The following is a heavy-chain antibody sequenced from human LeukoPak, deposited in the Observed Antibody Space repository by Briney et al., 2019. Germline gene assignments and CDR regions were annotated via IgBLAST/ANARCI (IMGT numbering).Heavy chain of an antibody. CDR1: GGTFSSYS. V-gene: IGHV1-69*13. Sequence: GASVKVSCKASGGTFSSYSISWVRQAPGQGLEWMGVIIPMFGTTTYAQRFQGRVTITADESTTTAYMELSSLRSEDTAVYYCARVTHTELSTWFDPWGQGTLVTVSS. CDR2: IIPMFGTT. J-gene: IGHJ5*02. D-gene: IGHD5-18*01. CDR3: ARVTHTELSTWFDP.